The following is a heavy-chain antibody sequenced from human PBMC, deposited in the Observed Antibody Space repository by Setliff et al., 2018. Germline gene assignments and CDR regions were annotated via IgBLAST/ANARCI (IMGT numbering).Heavy chain of an antibody. Sequence: ASVKVSCKASAHIFKSYGISWVRQAPGQTLEWLGWIHAGSSNTLYSQRFQDRITISRDTSATTVHMELSSLRSGDTAVYYCARMSTSGPHYDYWGQGTLVTVSS. CDR1: AHIFKSYG. J-gene: IGHJ4*02. CDR3: ARMSTSGPHYDY. D-gene: IGHD2-8*02. V-gene: IGHV1-3*01. CDR2: IHAGSSNT.